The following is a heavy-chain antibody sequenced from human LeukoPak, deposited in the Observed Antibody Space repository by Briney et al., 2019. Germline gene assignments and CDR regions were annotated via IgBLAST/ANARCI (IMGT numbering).Heavy chain of an antibody. V-gene: IGHV4-59*08. CDR1: GGSISSYY. CDR3: ARSGTPTYSSSWYDGYWYFDL. J-gene: IGHJ2*01. CDR2: IYYSGST. Sequence: SETLSLTCTVSGGSISSYYWSWIRQPPGKGLEWIGYIYYSGSTYYNPSLKSRVTISVDTSKNQFSLKLSSVTAADTAVYYCARSGTPTYSSSWYDGYWYFDLWGRGTLVSLSS. D-gene: IGHD6-13*01.